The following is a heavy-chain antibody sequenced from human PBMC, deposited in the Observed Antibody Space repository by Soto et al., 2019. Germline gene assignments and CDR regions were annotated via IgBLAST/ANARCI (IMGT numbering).Heavy chain of an antibody. CDR2: MEPSSGKT. D-gene: IGHD1-26*01. V-gene: IGHV1-8*01. CDR1: GYSFTSLD. Sequence: VKVSCKASGYSFTSLDINWVRQTAGQGLEWMGWMEPSSGKTGYAQKFHDRVTMTSDTSINTAYMELTTLTSDDTAFYYCARGVTAGVDYWGQGTLVTVSS. CDR3: ARGVTAGVDY. J-gene: IGHJ4*02.